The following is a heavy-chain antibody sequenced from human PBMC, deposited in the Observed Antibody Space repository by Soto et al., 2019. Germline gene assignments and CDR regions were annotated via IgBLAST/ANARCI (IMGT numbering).Heavy chain of an antibody. CDR1: GGSISSYY. CDR3: ARDKRVWAY. Sequence: PSETLSLTCTVSGGSISSYYWSWIRQPPGKGLEWIGYIYYSGSTNYNPSLKSRVTISVDTSKNQFSLKLSSVTAADTAVYYCARDKRVWAYWGQGTLVTVSS. D-gene: IGHD6-6*01. CDR2: IYYSGST. V-gene: IGHV4-59*01. J-gene: IGHJ4*02.